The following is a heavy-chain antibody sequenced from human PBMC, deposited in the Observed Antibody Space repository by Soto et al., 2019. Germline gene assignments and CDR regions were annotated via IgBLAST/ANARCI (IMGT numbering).Heavy chain of an antibody. V-gene: IGHV1-69*12. CDR2: IIPIFGTA. J-gene: IGHJ4*02. Sequence: QVQLVQSGAEVKKPGSSVKVSCKASGGTFSSYAISWVRQAPGQGLEWMGGIIPIFGTANYAQKFQGRVTSSADESTSTAYMELSSLRSEDTAVYYCARDGESYSSSWHFDYWGQGTLVTVSS. D-gene: IGHD6-13*01. CDR3: ARDGESYSSSWHFDY. CDR1: GGTFSSYA.